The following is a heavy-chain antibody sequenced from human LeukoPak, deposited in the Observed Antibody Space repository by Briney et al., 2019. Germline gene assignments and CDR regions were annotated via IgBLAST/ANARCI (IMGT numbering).Heavy chain of an antibody. CDR3: ARDLYGSGI. Sequence: SETLSLTCIVSGGSISSGGYYWSWIRQHPGKGLEWIGYIYYNGSTYYNPSLKSRVTISVDTSKNQFSLKLSSVTAADTAVYYCARDLYGSGIWGQGTLVTVSS. CDR2: IYYNGST. D-gene: IGHD3-10*01. V-gene: IGHV4-31*03. J-gene: IGHJ4*02. CDR1: GGSISSGGYY.